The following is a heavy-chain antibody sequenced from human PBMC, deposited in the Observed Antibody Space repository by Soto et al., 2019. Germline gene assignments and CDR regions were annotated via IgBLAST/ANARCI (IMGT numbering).Heavy chain of an antibody. CDR2: IYYSGST. V-gene: IGHV4-31*03. CDR3: ARGVGYCSSTSCSYGYYYYYGMDV. J-gene: IGHJ6*02. CDR1: GGSISSGGYY. D-gene: IGHD2-2*01. Sequence: SETLSLTCTVSGGSISSGGYYWSWIRQHPGKGLEWIGYIYYSGSTYYNPSLKSRVTISVDTSKNQFSLKLSSVTAADTAVYYCARGVGYCSSTSCSYGYYYYYGMDVWGQGTTVTVSS.